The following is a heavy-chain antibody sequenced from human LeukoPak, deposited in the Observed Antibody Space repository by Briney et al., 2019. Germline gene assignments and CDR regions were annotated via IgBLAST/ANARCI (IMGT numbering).Heavy chain of an antibody. J-gene: IGHJ4*02. CDR2: ISGSGGST. V-gene: IGHV3-23*01. Sequence: GGSLRLSCAASGFTFSSYAMSWVRQAPGKGLEWVSAISGSGGSTYYADSVKGRFTISRDNSKNTLYLQMNSLRAEDTAVYYCAKDRYFDWLSYSPYYFDYWGQGTLVTDSS. CDR1: GFTFSSYA. CDR3: AKDRYFDWLSYSPYYFDY. D-gene: IGHD3-9*01.